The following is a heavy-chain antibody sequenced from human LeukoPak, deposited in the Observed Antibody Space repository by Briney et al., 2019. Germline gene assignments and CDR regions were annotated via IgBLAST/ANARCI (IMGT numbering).Heavy chain of an antibody. Sequence: ASVKVSCKASGYTFTGYYMHWVGQAPGQGLEWMGWITPNSGGTNYAQKFQGRVTMTRDTSISTTYMELSRLRSDDTAVYFCARTRGHDVFDIWGQGTMVTVSS. J-gene: IGHJ3*02. CDR1: GYTFTGYY. CDR2: ITPNSGGT. CDR3: ARTRGHDVFDI. V-gene: IGHV1-2*02.